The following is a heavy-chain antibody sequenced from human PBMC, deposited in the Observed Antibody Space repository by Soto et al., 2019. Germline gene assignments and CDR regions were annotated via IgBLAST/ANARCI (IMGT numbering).Heavy chain of an antibody. CDR3: ARAWMEQRGYYYCGMDV. J-gene: IGHJ6*02. D-gene: IGHD1-1*01. Sequence: QVQLVQSGAEVKKPGSSVKVSCKASGGTFSSYTISWVRQAPGQGLEWMGRIIPILGIANYAQKFQGRVTITADKSTSXXYREPSSLRSEDTAVYYCARAWMEQRGYYYCGMDVWGQGTTVTVSS. CDR2: IIPILGIA. V-gene: IGHV1-69*02. CDR1: GGTFSSYT.